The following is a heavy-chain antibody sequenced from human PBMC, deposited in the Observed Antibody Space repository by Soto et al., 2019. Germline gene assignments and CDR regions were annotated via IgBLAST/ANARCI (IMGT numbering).Heavy chain of an antibody. V-gene: IGHV5-10-1*01. CDR1: GYTFTSYW. J-gene: IGHJ4*02. D-gene: IGHD5-12*01. CDR2: IDPSDSYT. CDR3: ARLATGYDYGGDY. Sequence: PGGSLKISCKGSGYTFTSYWIIWVRQMPGKGLEWMGRIDPSDSYTDYSPSFQGHVTISADRSITTAYLQWTTLKASDTAIYYCARLATGYDYGGDYWGQGTLVTVSS.